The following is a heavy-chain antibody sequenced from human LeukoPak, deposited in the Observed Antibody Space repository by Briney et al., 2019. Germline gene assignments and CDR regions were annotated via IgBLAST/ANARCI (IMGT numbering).Heavy chain of an antibody. Sequence: GGSLRLSCAASGFTFSSYAMHWVRQAPGKGLEWVAVISYDGSNKYYADSVKGRFTISRDNSKNTLYLQMNSLRAEDTAVYYCARPPQQRVWFFHYWGQGTLVTVSS. V-gene: IGHV3-30-3*01. CDR1: GFTFSSYA. CDR2: ISYDGSNK. J-gene: IGHJ4*02. CDR3: ARPPQQRVWFFHY. D-gene: IGHD6-13*01.